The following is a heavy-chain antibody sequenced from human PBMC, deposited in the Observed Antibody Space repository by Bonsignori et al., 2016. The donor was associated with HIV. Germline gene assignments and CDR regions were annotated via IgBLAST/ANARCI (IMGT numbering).Heavy chain of an antibody. D-gene: IGHD3-10*01. CDR3: AKVRFPYYYYYMDV. Sequence: VRQMPGKGLEWVAVISYDGSNKYYADSVKGRFTISRDNSKNTLYLQMNSLRAEDTAVYYCAKVRFPYYYYYMDVWGKGTTVTVSS. J-gene: IGHJ6*03. V-gene: IGHV3-30*18. CDR2: ISYDGSNK.